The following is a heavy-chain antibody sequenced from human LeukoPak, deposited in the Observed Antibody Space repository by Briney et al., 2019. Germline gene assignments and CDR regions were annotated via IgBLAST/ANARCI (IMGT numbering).Heavy chain of an antibody. CDR2: INHSGST. Sequence: NPSETLSLTCTVSGGSISNSSYYWGWIRQPPGKGLEWIGEINHSGSTNYNPSLKSRVTISVDTSKNQFSLKLSSVTAADTAVYYCARRSWGPLRHPYFDYWGQGTLVTVSS. J-gene: IGHJ4*02. CDR3: ARRSWGPLRHPYFDY. CDR1: GGSISNSSYY. V-gene: IGHV4-39*07. D-gene: IGHD1-26*01.